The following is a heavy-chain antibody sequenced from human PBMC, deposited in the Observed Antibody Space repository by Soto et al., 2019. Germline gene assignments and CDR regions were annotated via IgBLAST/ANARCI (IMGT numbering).Heavy chain of an antibody. Sequence: ASVKVSCKTSGYTFTAYDIYWVRQAPGQGLEWMGWVRAYNGDTNYAQKFQTRVTMTTDKSISTAYLQWSSLKASDTAMYYCARDRTHYDFWSGYYAPPSSSGMDVWGQGTTVTVSS. CDR2: VRAYNGDT. CDR3: ARDRTHYDFWSGYYAPPSSSGMDV. CDR1: GYTFTAYD. D-gene: IGHD3-3*01. V-gene: IGHV1-18*01. J-gene: IGHJ6*02.